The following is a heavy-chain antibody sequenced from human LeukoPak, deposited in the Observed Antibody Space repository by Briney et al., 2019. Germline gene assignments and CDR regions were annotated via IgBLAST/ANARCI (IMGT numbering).Heavy chain of an antibody. J-gene: IGHJ5*02. CDR2: IIPIFGTA. CDR3: AREREVIAAAGTSWFDP. V-gene: IGHV1-69*13. Sequence: SVKVSCTASGGTFSSYAISWVRQAPGQGLEWMGGIIPIFGTANYAQKFQGRVTITADESTSTAYMELSSLRSEDTAVYYCAREREVIAAAGTSWFDPWGQGTLVTVSS. D-gene: IGHD6-13*01. CDR1: GGTFSSYA.